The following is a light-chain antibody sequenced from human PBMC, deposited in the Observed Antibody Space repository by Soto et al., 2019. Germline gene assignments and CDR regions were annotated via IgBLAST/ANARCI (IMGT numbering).Light chain of an antibody. CDR2: GAS. CDR3: QQFATSPLT. Sequence: ENVLTQSPGTLSLSPGERSTLSCSPSQSLSSSYLAWYQQKPGQAPRLLIYGASSRATGIPDRFSGSGSGTDFTLTISRLEPEDFAVYYCQQFATSPLTFGGGTKVDIK. J-gene: IGKJ4*01. V-gene: IGKV3-20*01. CDR1: QSLSSSY.